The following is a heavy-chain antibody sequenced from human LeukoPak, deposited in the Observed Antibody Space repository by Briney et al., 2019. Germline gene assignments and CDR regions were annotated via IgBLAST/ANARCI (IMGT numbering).Heavy chain of an antibody. V-gene: IGHV4-30-4*02. CDR2: IYYTGRT. CDR3: ARAGAAAALGRFDN. CDR1: GGSISSGDYY. D-gene: IGHD6-13*01. J-gene: IGHJ4*02. Sequence: SETLSLTCTVSGGSISSGDYYWTWIRQPPGKGLEWIGFIYYTGRTYYNPSLRGRFTMSRDTSRNQFSLKLSSVTAADTAVYYCARAGAAAALGRFDNWGQGILVTVSS.